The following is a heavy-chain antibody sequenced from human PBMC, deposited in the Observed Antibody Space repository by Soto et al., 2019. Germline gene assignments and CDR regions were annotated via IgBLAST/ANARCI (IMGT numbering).Heavy chain of an antibody. J-gene: IGHJ4*02. D-gene: IGHD1-26*01. CDR2: MTDDRPEI. CDR1: GLPFRNYA. Sequence: QLQLVESGGGVVQPGRSLKLSCVASGLPFRNYAFHWVRQAPGKGLEWLAVMTDDRPEIYYADSVQGRFTISRDNSKNSLYLQMNSLRSEDTAVYYCSRQNTPGAATYFDYWGQGTLVTVSS. CDR3: SRQNTPGAATYFDY. V-gene: IGHV3-30-3*01.